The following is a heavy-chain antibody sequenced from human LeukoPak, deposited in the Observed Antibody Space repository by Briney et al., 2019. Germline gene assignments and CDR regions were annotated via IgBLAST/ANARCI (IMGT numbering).Heavy chain of an antibody. CDR3: ASVEMTTIYH. J-gene: IGHJ5*02. CDR1: GYTYTVYY. CDR2: INPNSGGT. Sequence: ASVKVSLKSSGYTYTVYYIHWVRHAPGQGLEWMGWINPNSGGTNYAQKFQGRVTMTTDTSISTAYMELSRLRSDDTAVYYCASVEMTTIYHWGDGRLGTVSS. D-gene: IGHD5-24*01. V-gene: IGHV1-2*02.